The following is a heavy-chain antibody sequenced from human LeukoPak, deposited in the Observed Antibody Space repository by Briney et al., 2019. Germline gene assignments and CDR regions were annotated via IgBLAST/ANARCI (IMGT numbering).Heavy chain of an antibody. Sequence: GGSLRLSCAASGFTFSSYAMHWVRQAPGKGLEYVSGISSSGGVTYYANSVKGRFTISRDNSNNTLYLQMGSLRAEDTAVCYCARGLGSWWGQGTLVTVSS. CDR2: ISSSGGVT. J-gene: IGHJ4*02. CDR3: ARGLGSW. D-gene: IGHD3-16*01. CDR1: GFTFSSYA. V-gene: IGHV3-64*01.